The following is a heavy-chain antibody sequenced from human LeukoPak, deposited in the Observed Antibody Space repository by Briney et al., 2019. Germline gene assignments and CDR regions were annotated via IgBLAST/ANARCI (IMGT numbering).Heavy chain of an antibody. CDR3: ARPVGYSYGTDAFDI. CDR2: IWYDGSNK. Sequence: GRSLRLSCAASGFTFSSYGMHWVRQAPGKGLEWVAVIWYDGSNKYYADSVKGRFTISRDNTKNTLYLQMNSLRAEDTAVYYCARPVGYSYGTDAFDIWGQGTMVTVSS. J-gene: IGHJ3*02. CDR1: GFTFSSYG. V-gene: IGHV3-33*01. D-gene: IGHD5-18*01.